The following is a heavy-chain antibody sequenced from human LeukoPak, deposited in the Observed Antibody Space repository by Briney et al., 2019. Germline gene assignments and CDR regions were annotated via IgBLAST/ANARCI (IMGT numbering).Heavy chain of an antibody. Sequence: SETLSLTCTVSGGSMSSYYWSWIRQPPGKGLEWIAFIYYTGSTHYNPSLKSRVTVSVDTSKKQLSLNLSAVTAADTAVYFCARHYIQPPHYFDYWGQGTLLTVSS. V-gene: IGHV4-59*08. J-gene: IGHJ4*02. CDR2: IYYTGST. CDR1: GGSMSSYY. CDR3: ARHYIQPPHYFDY. D-gene: IGHD2-2*01.